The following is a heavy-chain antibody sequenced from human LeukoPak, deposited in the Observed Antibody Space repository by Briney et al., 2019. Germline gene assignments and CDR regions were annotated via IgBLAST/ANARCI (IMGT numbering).Heavy chain of an antibody. D-gene: IGHD4-23*01. Sequence: GGSLRLSCAASGFTFDDYAMHWVRQAPGKGLEWVSGISWNSGSIGYADSVKGRFTISRDNAKNSLYLQMNSLRAEDTAVYYCARDLSPVGWFDPWGQGTLVTVSS. CDR3: ARDLSPVGWFDP. V-gene: IGHV3-9*01. CDR2: ISWNSGSI. CDR1: GFTFDDYA. J-gene: IGHJ5*02.